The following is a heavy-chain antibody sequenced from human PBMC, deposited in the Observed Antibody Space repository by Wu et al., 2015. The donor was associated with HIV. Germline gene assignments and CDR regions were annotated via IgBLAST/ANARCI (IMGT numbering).Heavy chain of an antibody. CDR3: ARGTSRYSGYDPDYYYGMDV. D-gene: IGHD5-12*01. CDR1: GGTFSNYG. V-gene: IGHV1-69*05. J-gene: IGHJ6*02. Sequence: QVHLVQSGAEVKKPGSSVKVSCKAYGGTFSNYGINWVRQAPGQGLEWVGGDAPLFGTTNYAQQFEGRVTITTDESTSTAYMELSSLRSEDTAVYYCARGTSRYSGYDPDYYYGMDVWGQGTTVTVSS. CDR2: DAPLFGTT.